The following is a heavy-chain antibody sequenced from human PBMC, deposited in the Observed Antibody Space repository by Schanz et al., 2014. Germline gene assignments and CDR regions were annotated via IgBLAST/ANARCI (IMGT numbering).Heavy chain of an antibody. V-gene: IGHV3-30-3*01. CDR3: ARKVVATIGGYYDN. Sequence: QVQLVESGGGVVQPGKSLRLSCAASGFTFSSYSMHWVRQAPGKGLEWVAAITTAGTKMYYADSVRGRFTVSRDNSKNTLYLEVNSLRPEDTALYYCARKVVATIGGYYDNWGQGTLVIVSS. CDR1: GFTFSSYS. J-gene: IGHJ4*02. D-gene: IGHD5-12*01. CDR2: ITTAGTKM.